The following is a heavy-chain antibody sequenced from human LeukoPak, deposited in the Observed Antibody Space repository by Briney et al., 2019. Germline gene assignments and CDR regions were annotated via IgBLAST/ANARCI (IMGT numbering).Heavy chain of an antibody. Sequence: GGSLRLSCAASGFTVSTNHLTWVRQAPGKGLEWVSVIYSGGSTYYADSVKGRFTISRDNSKNTMYLQMNRLRAEDTAMYYCARDFSYGRGADYFDYWGQGILVTVSS. V-gene: IGHV3-66*01. CDR2: IYSGGST. J-gene: IGHJ4*02. D-gene: IGHD2-8*01. CDR1: GFTVSTNH. CDR3: ARDFSYGRGADYFDY.